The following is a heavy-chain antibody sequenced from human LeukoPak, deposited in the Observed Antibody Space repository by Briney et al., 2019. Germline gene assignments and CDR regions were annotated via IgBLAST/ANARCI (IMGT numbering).Heavy chain of an antibody. CDR2: IIPIFGTA. D-gene: IGHD4-17*01. CDR1: GYTFTSYG. V-gene: IGHV1-69*13. Sequence: ASVKVSCKASGYTFTSYGISWVRQAPGQGLEWMGGIIPIFGTANYAQKFQGRVTITADESTSTAYMELSSLRSEDTAVYYCARVYHGDYDYWGQGTLVTVSS. CDR3: ARVYHGDYDY. J-gene: IGHJ4*02.